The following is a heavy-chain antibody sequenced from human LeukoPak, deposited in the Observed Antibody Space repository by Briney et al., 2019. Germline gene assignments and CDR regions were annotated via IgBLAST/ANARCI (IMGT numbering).Heavy chain of an antibody. CDR1: GFTFDDYA. V-gene: IGHV3-9*01. CDR3: AKAYYDSSGYSGPIFDY. J-gene: IGHJ4*02. D-gene: IGHD3-22*01. CDR2: ISWNSGSI. Sequence: PGRSLRLSCAASGFTFDDYAMHWVRQAPGKGLEWVSGISWNSGSIGYADSVKGRFTSSRDNAKNSLYLQMNSLRAEDTALYYCAKAYYDSSGYSGPIFDYWGQGTLVTVSS.